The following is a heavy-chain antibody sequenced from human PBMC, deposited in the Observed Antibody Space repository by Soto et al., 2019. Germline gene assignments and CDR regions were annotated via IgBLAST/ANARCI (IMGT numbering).Heavy chain of an antibody. Sequence: GESLKISCKGSGYSFTSYWISWVRQMPGKGLEWMGRIDPSDSYTNYSPSFQGHVTISADKSISTAYLQWSSLKASDTAMYYCAAFRGYSGYGGPYYGMDVWGQGTTVTVS. V-gene: IGHV5-10-1*01. D-gene: IGHD5-12*01. CDR2: IDPSDSYT. J-gene: IGHJ6*02. CDR3: AAFRGYSGYGGPYYGMDV. CDR1: GYSFTSYW.